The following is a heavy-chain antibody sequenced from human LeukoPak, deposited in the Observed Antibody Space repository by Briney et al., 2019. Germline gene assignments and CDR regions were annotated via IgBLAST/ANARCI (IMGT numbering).Heavy chain of an antibody. CDR3: ARSRRPPFFDY. J-gene: IGHJ4*02. CDR2: IDYTGST. CDR1: GDSISSYY. Sequence: SETLSLTCTVSGDSISSYYWSWIRQSPGKGLEWIGYIDYTGSTNYNPFLKSRVTISLDTPKNQFSLRLSSVTAADTAVYYCARSRRPPFFDYWGQGTLVTVSS. V-gene: IGHV4-59*01.